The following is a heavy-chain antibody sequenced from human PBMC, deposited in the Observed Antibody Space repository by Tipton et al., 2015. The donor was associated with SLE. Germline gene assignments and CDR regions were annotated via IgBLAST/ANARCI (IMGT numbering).Heavy chain of an antibody. CDR2: ISSSSSTI. Sequence: SGFTFSTYGMHWVRQAPGKRLEWLSYISSSSSTIYYADSVEGRFTISRDNAKNSLYLQMNSLRVEDTAVYYCARVPSVRNWFDPWGQGTLVTVSS. J-gene: IGHJ5*02. D-gene: IGHD6-6*01. CDR1: GFTFSTYG. V-gene: IGHV3-48*01. CDR3: ARVPSVRNWFDP.